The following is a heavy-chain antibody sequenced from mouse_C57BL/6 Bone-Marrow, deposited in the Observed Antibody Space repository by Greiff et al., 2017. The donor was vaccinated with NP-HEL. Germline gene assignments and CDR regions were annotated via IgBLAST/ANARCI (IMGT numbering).Heavy chain of an antibody. CDR3: ARDHDYEFAY. D-gene: IGHD2-4*01. CDR2: IYPGSGNT. J-gene: IGHJ3*01. Sequence: QVQLQQSGAELVRPGASVKLSCKASGSTFTDYYINWVKQRPGQGLEWIARIYPGSGNTYYNEKFKGKATLTAEKSSSTAYMQLSSLTSEDAAVYFCARDHDYEFAYWGQGTLVTVSA. V-gene: IGHV1-76*01. CDR1: GSTFTDYY.